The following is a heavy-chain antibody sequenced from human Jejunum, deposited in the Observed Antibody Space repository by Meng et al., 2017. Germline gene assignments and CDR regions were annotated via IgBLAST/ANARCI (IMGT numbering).Heavy chain of an antibody. V-gene: IGHV3-48*03. J-gene: IGHJ5*02. D-gene: IGHD2-21*01. CDR1: GFTFSSYD. CDR3: AKRGDCGGDCYPS. CDR2: IAASGSPT. Sequence: GESLKISCAASGFTFSSYDMSWVRQAPAKGLEWISHIAASGSPTYYADSVRGRFTSSRHNAKNTLYLQMSSLRAGDTAVYFCAKRGDCGGDCYPSWGQGTLVTVSS.